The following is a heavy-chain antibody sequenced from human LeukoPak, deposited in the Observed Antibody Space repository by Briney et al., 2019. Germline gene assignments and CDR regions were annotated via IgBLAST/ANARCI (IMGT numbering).Heavy chain of an antibody. J-gene: IGHJ2*01. CDR1: GGSISSGAYY. CDR2: IYYGGNS. CDR3: ASEMMELPSGQTPHPYWYFDL. V-gene: IGHV4-31*03. Sequence: PSETLSLTCSVSGGSISSGAYYWSWIRQHPGKGLEWIGNIYYGGNSYYNPSLKSRVTISVETSKSQFSLKLSSVTAADTAVYYCASEMMELPSGQTPHPYWYFDLWGRGTLVTVSS. D-gene: IGHD3-10*01.